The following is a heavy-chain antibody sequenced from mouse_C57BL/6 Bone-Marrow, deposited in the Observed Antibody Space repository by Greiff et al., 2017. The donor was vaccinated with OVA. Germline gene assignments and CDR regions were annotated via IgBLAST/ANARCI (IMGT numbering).Heavy chain of an antibody. D-gene: IGHD3-2*02. J-gene: IGHJ4*01. V-gene: IGHV1-50*01. Sequence: QVQLQQPGAELVKPGASVKLSCKASGYTFTSYWMQWVKQRPGQGLEWIGEIDPSDSYTNYNQKFKGKATLTVDTSSSTAYMQLSSLTSEDSAVYYCARDSSGYIYSAMDYWGQGTSVTVSS. CDR1: GYTFTSYW. CDR2: IDPSDSYT. CDR3: ARDSSGYIYSAMDY.